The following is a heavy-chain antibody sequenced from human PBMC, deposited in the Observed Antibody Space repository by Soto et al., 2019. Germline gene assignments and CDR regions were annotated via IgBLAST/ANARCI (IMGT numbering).Heavy chain of an antibody. D-gene: IGHD6-13*01. V-gene: IGHV4-39*01. CDR2: IYHSGDT. Sequence: SETLSLTCTVSGGSISSRNYYWAWVREPPGKGLEWIGNIYHSGDTYYHWSFRSRLTVSVDTSTNQFSLKLTSLTAADTATHYCASLHVPGNFDFWGRGSLVALSS. J-gene: IGHJ4*02. CDR1: GGSISSRNYY. CDR3: ASLHVPGNFDF.